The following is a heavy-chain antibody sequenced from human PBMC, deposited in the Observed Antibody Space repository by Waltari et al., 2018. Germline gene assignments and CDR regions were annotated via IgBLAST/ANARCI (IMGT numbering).Heavy chain of an antibody. D-gene: IGHD2-15*01. Sequence: CYWMSWVRQAPGRGLEWVANIKQDGSEKYYVDSVKGRFTISRDNAKNSLYLQMNSLRAEDTAVYYCARARRRCGYCSGGTLDYWGQGTLVTVSS. CDR1: CYW. J-gene: IGHJ4*02. V-gene: IGHV3-7*01. CDR2: IKQDGSEK. CDR3: ARARRRCGYCSGGTLDY.